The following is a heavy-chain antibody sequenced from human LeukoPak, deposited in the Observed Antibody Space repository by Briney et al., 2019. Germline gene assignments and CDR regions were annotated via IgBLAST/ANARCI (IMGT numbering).Heavy chain of an antibody. CDR3: AKVVGYCRGGGCYVIDY. Sequence: PGGSLRLSCAASGFTFSSYAMSWVRQAPGKGLEWVSSISASGRGTYYADSVKGRFTISRDNSKNTLYLQMTSLRAEDTAVYYCAKVVGYCRGGGCYVIDYWGQGTLVTVSS. D-gene: IGHD2-15*01. CDR1: GFTFSSYA. J-gene: IGHJ4*02. V-gene: IGHV3-23*01. CDR2: ISASGRGT.